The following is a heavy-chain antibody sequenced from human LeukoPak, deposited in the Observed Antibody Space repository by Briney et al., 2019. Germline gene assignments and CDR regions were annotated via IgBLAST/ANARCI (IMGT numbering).Heavy chain of an antibody. Sequence: SETLPLSCTVSAGSVSRGSYYWSWIRQPPGKGLEWIGYIYYSRSTNYNPSLKSRVTISVDTSKNQFSLKLSSVTAADTAVYYCARDRGSSSWMNWFDPWGQGTLVTASS. J-gene: IGHJ5*02. CDR1: AGSVSRGSYY. CDR3: ARDRGSSSWMNWFDP. D-gene: IGHD6-13*01. V-gene: IGHV4-61*01. CDR2: IYYSRST.